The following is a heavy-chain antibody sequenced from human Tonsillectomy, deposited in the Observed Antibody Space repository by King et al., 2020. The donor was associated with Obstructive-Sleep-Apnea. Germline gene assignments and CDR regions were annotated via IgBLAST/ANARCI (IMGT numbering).Heavy chain of an antibody. CDR2: IVVGSGNT. CDR3: AADPVAVADPTYYYYGMDV. D-gene: IGHD6-19*01. J-gene: IGHJ6*02. V-gene: IGHV1-58*02. Sequence: QLVQSGPEVKKPGTSVKVSCKASGFTFTRSAMQWVRQARGQRLEWIGWIVVGSGNTKYAQKFQERVTITRDKSTSTAHMELSSLRSEDTAVYYCAADPVAVADPTYYYYGMDVWGQGTTVTVSS. CDR1: GFTFTRSA.